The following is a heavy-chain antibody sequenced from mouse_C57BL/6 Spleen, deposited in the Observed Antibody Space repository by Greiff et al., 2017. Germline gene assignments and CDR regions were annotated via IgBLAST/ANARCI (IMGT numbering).Heavy chain of an antibody. CDR3: ARSYDYDRAWFAY. J-gene: IGHJ3*01. CDR1: GYTFTSYW. Sequence: VQLQQSGAELVKPGASVKMSCKASGYTFTSYWITWVKQRPGQGLEWIGDIYPGSGSTNYNEKFKSKATLTVDTSSSTAYMQLSSLTSEDSAVYYCARSYDYDRAWFAYWGQGTLVTVSA. V-gene: IGHV1-55*01. D-gene: IGHD2-4*01. CDR2: IYPGSGST.